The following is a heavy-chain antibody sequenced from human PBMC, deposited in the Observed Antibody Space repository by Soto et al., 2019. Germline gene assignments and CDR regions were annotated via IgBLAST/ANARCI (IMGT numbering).Heavy chain of an antibody. Sequence: PSETLSLTCAVYGGYFRGYHWTWIRQPPGKGLKWIGEINNSESTNDNPSRESRVTRSRDTSKNQFSLCVSSGTAADTAIYYCARAGYNSGWFRFWGQGILVTVSS. CDR1: GGYFRGYH. D-gene: IGHD6-19*01. CDR3: ARAGYNSGWFRF. V-gene: IGHV4-34*01. J-gene: IGHJ4*02. CDR2: INNSEST.